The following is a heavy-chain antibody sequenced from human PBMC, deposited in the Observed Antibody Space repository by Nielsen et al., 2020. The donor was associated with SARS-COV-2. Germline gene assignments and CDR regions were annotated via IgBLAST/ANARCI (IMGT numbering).Heavy chain of an antibody. V-gene: IGHV3-23*01. D-gene: IGHD3-10*01. CDR3: AKDGAYYYGSGSYLTKRFDY. CDR2: ISGSGGST. J-gene: IGHJ4*02. Sequence: GGSLRLSCATSGFTFSNFAIHWVRQAPGKGLEWVSAISGSGGSTYYADSVKGRFTISRDNSKNTLYLQMNSLRAEDTAVYYCAKDGAYYYGSGSYLTKRFDYWGQGTLVTVSS. CDR1: GFTFSNFA.